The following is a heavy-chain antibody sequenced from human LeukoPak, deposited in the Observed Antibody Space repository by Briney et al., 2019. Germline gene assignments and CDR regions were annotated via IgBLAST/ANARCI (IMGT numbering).Heavy chain of an antibody. CDR2: FNSDGRSA. V-gene: IGHV3-74*01. D-gene: IGHD1-14*01. Sequence: GGSLRLSCAASGFTFSTYWMHWVRQAPGKGLVWVSRFNSDGRSAYYADSVKGRFTISRDNAKNTLYLQMNSLRAEDTAVYYCARGRYHLDSWGQGTLVTVSS. CDR1: GFTFSTYW. J-gene: IGHJ4*02. CDR3: ARGRYHLDS.